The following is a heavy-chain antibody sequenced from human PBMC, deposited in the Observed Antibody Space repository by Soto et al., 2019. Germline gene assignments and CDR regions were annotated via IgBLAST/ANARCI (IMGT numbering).Heavy chain of an antibody. V-gene: IGHV3-53*01. CDR1: GFTVSSSY. J-gene: IGHJ6*02. CDR2: IYSEGTT. Sequence: EVQLVESGGGLIQPGGSLRLSCAASGFTVSSSYMSWVRQAPGKGLEWVAVIYSEGTTYYADSVKGRFTISRDNSKNTMYLQMNSLRAEDTAVYYCARDPRGYSYGLYYNNYDMDVWGQGTTVIVSS. CDR3: ARDPRGYSYGLYYNNYDMDV. D-gene: IGHD5-18*01.